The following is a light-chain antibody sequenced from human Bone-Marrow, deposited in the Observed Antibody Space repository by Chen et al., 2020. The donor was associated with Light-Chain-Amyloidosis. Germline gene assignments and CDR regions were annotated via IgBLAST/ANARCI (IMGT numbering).Light chain of an antibody. CDR2: KVT. J-gene: IGLJ1*01. CDR1: SSDVGGDNH. V-gene: IGLV2-14*01. CDR3: STYTITNTLV. Sequence: QSALTQPASVSGSPGQSITISCTGTSSDVGGDNHVSWYPQHPVKAPKHMIYKVTNRPSGVPHRVSCSKSDNTASLTISGLQTEDEADYFCSTYTITNTLVFGRGTRVTGL.